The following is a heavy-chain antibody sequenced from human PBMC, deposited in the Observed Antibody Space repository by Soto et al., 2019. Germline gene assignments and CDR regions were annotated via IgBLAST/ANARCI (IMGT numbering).Heavy chain of an antibody. J-gene: IGHJ3*02. Sequence: QVQLVESGGGVVQPGRSLRLSCAASGFTFSSYGMHWVRQAPGKGLEWVAVIWYDGNYKYYADSVKGRFTISRDNSKNTLFLQMNSLRAEDTAVYYCARPHSSGYYSDAFDIWGQGTMDTVSS. CDR1: GFTFSSYG. CDR3: ARPHSSGYYSDAFDI. D-gene: IGHD3-22*01. CDR2: IWYDGNYK. V-gene: IGHV3-33*01.